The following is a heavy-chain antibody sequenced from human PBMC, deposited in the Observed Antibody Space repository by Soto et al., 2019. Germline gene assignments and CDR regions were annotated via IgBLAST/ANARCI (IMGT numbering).Heavy chain of an antibody. CDR2: MNPNSGNT. Sequence: ASVKVSCKASGYTFTSYDINWVRQATGQGLEWMGWMNPNSGNTGYAQKFQGRVTMTRNTSISTAYMELSSLRSEDTAVYYCARNPCLGHWNYCPKTGGNWFDPWGQGTLVTVSS. CDR3: ARNPCLGHWNYCPKTGGNWFDP. D-gene: IGHD1-7*01. CDR1: GYTFTSYD. V-gene: IGHV1-8*01. J-gene: IGHJ5*02.